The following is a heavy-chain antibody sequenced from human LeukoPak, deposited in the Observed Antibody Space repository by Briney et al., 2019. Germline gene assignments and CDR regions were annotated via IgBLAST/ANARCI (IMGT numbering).Heavy chain of an antibody. CDR1: GYSISSGCY. CDR2: LYHSGST. Sequence: SETLSLTSAVSGYSISSGCYWGWIRQPPGKGREWIGSLYHSGSTYYNPSLKSRVTISVDTSKNQFSLKLSSVTAADTAVYYCASTYYDILTGYYDYYGMDVWGKGTTVTVSS. D-gene: IGHD3-9*01. J-gene: IGHJ6*04. CDR3: ASTYYDILTGYYDYYGMDV. V-gene: IGHV4-38-2*01.